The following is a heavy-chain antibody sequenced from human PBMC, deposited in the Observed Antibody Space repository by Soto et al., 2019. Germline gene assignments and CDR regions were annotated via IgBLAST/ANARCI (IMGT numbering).Heavy chain of an antibody. V-gene: IGHV1-18*01. CDR1: GYIFTKYG. J-gene: IGHJ5*02. D-gene: IGHD2-21*02. CDR2: INVYNGDR. CDR3: ARLQLGGDRMLNWFDP. Sequence: QVQVVQSGPELKKPGASVKVSCKAQGYIFTKYGIGWVRQPPGHGLEWMGLINVYNGDRKVAQKFQDRVSMTTDTATDTAYMELKSLRSGDTAVYYCARLQLGGDRMLNWFDPWGQGTLVTVSS.